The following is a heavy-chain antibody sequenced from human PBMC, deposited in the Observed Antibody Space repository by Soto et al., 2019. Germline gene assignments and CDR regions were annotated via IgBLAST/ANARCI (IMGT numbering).Heavy chain of an antibody. Sequence: PGGSLRLSCVVSGFSFSRFSLHWVRQAPGKGLEWVADISYDGSNDYYADLVKGRFTVSRDNSKNTLYLQMNSLRAEDTAVYYCARSQGEQQLVDAFDIWGQGTMVTVSS. CDR3: ARSQGEQQLVDAFDI. D-gene: IGHD2-15*01. CDR2: ISYDGSND. J-gene: IGHJ3*02. V-gene: IGHV3-30-3*01. CDR1: GFSFSRFS.